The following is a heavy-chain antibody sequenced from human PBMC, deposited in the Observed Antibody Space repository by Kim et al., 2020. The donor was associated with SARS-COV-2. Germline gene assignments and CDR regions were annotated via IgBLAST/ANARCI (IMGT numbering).Heavy chain of an antibody. D-gene: IGHD3-3*01. Sequence: GGSLRLSCAGSGFTFRSHGMHWVRQAPGKGLEWVAGISHDGSDKFYVDSVKGRFFISRGNSKNTLSLQMNNLTTEDMAVYYCAKGQALIRAVTLDSWGQG. CDR2: ISHDGSDK. CDR1: GFTFRSHG. J-gene: IGHJ4*02. CDR3: AKGQALIRAVTLDS. V-gene: IGHV3-30*18.